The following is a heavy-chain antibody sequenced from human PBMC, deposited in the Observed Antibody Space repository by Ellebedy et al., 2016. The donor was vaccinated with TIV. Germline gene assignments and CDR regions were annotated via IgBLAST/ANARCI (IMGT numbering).Heavy chain of an antibody. CDR2: ISSSSYT. V-gene: IGHV3-11*06. CDR1: GFTFSDYY. D-gene: IGHD5-12*01. Sequence: GESLKISXAASGFTFSDYYMSWIRQAPGKGLEWVSYISSSSYTNYADSVKGRFTISRDNAKNSLYLQMNSLRAEDTAVYYCARDSGWLRWARGEFDYWGQGTLVTVSS. J-gene: IGHJ4*02. CDR3: ARDSGWLRWARGEFDY.